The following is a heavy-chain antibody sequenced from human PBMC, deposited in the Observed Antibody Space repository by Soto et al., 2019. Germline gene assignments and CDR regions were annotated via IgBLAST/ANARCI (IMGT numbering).Heavy chain of an antibody. V-gene: IGHV1-46*01. J-gene: IGHJ4*02. D-gene: IGHD3-22*01. CDR2: INPSGGST. CDR1: GYTFTSYY. CDR3: GISTYNYGLSADY. Sequence: ASVKVSCKASGYTFTSYYMRWVSQAPGQGLEWMGIINPSGGSTSYAQKFQGRVTMTRDTSTSTVYMELSSLRSEDTAVYYCGISTYNYGLSADYWGQGTLVTVSS.